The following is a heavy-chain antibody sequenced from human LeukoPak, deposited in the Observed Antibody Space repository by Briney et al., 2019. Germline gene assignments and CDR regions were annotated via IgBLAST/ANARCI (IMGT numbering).Heavy chain of an antibody. J-gene: IGHJ4*02. V-gene: IGHV4-39*01. Sequence: PSETLSLTCTVSGDSTRSNGDYWGWIRQPPGKGLQWIASVSNSGSIYYNPSLQSRVTIFADMSKNQVSLKLISVTAADTAVYYCSRHSDGGSGEMAFHHWGQGTLVTVSS. CDR3: SRHSDGGSGEMAFHH. CDR2: VSNSGSI. D-gene: IGHD5-24*01. CDR1: GDSTRSNGDY.